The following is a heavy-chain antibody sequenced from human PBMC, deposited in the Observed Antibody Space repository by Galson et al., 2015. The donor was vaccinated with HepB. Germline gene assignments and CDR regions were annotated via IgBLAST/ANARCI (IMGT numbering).Heavy chain of an antibody. Sequence: SLRLSCAASGFMFNTYAMSWVRQAPGKGLEWVSAISDSGRSTYYADSVKGRFTISRDNSKNTLYLQMSSLRVEDTAVYYCAKDSLLRYFDWSYSHWGQGTLVTVSS. V-gene: IGHV3-23*01. J-gene: IGHJ4*02. CDR1: GFMFNTYA. CDR2: ISDSGRST. D-gene: IGHD3-9*01. CDR3: AKDSLLRYFDWSYSH.